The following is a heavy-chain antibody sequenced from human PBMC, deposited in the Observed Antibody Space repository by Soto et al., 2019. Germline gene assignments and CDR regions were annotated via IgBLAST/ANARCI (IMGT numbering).Heavy chain of an antibody. V-gene: IGHV4-39*01. CDR1: GGSISSSSYY. CDR2: IYYSGST. CDR3: ASQLPNVLRFLDWVPYYMGI. D-gene: IGHD3-3*01. Sequence: SETLSLTCTVSGGSISSSSYYWGWIRQPPGKGLEWIGSIYYSGSTYYNPSLKSRVTIYVDKSKNQFSLKLSSVTAADTAVYYCASQLPNVLRFLDWVPYYMGIWGKGTTVNVSS. J-gene: IGHJ6*03.